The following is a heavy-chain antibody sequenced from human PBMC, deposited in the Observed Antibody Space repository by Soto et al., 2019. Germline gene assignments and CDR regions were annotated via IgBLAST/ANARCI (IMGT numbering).Heavy chain of an antibody. V-gene: IGHV1-18*01. CDR1: GYTFTSSV. CDR3: ARVQEVEPPANNFFDS. Sequence: QAQLVQSGAEVKMPGASVKVSCKASGYTFTSSVISWLRQAPGQGLEWMGWISTYNGNTNYAQKFQGRLTMTTDTSTTTAYMELRSLRSDDTAVYSCARVQEVEPPANNFFDSWGQGTLVTVSS. CDR2: ISTYNGNT. D-gene: IGHD2-2*01. J-gene: IGHJ5*01.